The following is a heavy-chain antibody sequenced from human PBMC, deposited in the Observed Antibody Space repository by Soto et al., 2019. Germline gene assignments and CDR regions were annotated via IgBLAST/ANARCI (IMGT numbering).Heavy chain of an antibody. D-gene: IGHD6-13*01. Sequence: QVQLQESGPGLVKPSQTLSLTCTVSGGSINSGGYYWSWIRQHPGKGLEWIGYIYYSGSTYYNPSLKSRITISVDTSKNQFSLKLSSVSAADTAVYYCARWRAAAGLYGMDVWGQGTTVTVSS. CDR3: ARWRAAAGLYGMDV. CDR2: IYYSGST. J-gene: IGHJ6*02. V-gene: IGHV4-31*03. CDR1: GGSINSGGYY.